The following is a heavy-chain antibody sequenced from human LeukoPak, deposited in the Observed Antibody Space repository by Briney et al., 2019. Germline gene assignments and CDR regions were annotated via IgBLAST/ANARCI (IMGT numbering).Heavy chain of an antibody. V-gene: IGHV3-30*04. D-gene: IGHD6-19*01. J-gene: IGHJ4*02. CDR2: ISNDGTNK. CDR3: GRDQGGSIGRYGDY. Sequence: SGGSLRLSCAASGFTFSSYAMDWVRQAPGKGLEWVAFISNDGTNKYYADSVKGRFTISRDNSKNTLYLQMNSLRAEDTAVYYCGRDQGGSIGRYGDYWGQGTLVTVSS. CDR1: GFTFSSYA.